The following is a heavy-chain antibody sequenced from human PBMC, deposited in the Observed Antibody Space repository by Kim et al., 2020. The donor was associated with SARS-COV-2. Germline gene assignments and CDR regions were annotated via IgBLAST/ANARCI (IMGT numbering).Heavy chain of an antibody. Sequence: GGSLRLSCAASGFTFSSYDMHWVRQATGKGLEWVSAIGTAGDPYYPGSVKGRFTISRENAKNSLYLQMNSLRAGDTAVYYCARGYSSSWYWAFDIWGQGTMVTVSS. D-gene: IGHD6-13*01. CDR2: IGTAGDP. CDR1: GFTFSSYD. J-gene: IGHJ3*02. CDR3: ARGYSSSWYWAFDI. V-gene: IGHV3-13*05.